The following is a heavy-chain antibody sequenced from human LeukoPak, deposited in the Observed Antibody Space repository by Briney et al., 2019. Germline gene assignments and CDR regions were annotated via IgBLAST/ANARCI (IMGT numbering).Heavy chain of an antibody. CDR2: MSYDGSTK. D-gene: IGHD5-12*01. CDR3: ARGLEATMGYFDY. J-gene: IGHJ4*02. Sequence: GGSLRLSCAVSGFNFRDHWMHWVRQAPGKGLEWLAVMSYDGSTKYYADSVKGRFTISRDNPKSTLYVQMDNLRAEDTAVYYCARGLEATMGYFDYWGQGTLVTVSS. V-gene: IGHV3-30*14. CDR1: GFNFRDHW.